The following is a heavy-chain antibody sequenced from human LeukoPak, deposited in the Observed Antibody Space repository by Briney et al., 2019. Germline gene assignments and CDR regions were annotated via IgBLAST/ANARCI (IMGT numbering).Heavy chain of an antibody. CDR2: THNSGDT. V-gene: IGHV4-59*12. D-gene: IGHD3-9*01. Sequence: SETLSLTCTISGGSISDYYWGWIRQPPGKGLEWIGYTHNSGDTNYSPSLRSRVTISLDTSKLDFSLKLSSVTAADTAVYYCARTFRYFDWYFDYWGQGTLVTVSS. J-gene: IGHJ4*02. CDR3: ARTFRYFDWYFDY. CDR1: GGSISDYY.